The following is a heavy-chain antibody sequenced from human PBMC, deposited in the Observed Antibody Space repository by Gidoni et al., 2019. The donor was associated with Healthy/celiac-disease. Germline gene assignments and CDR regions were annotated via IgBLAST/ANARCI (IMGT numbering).Heavy chain of an antibody. CDR3: ARDITYSSSGGYFDY. CDR2: ISWNSSSI. J-gene: IGHJ4*02. V-gene: IGHV3-9*01. CDR1: GFTLGDYA. D-gene: IGHD6-6*01. Sequence: EVQPVESGRGLVQPGRSVRLSWAASGFTLGDYAMHWVRQGPGKGLEWVSGISWNSSSIGYADSGKGRFTISRDNAKNSLYLQMNSLRAEDTALYYCARDITYSSSGGYFDYWGQRTLVTVSS.